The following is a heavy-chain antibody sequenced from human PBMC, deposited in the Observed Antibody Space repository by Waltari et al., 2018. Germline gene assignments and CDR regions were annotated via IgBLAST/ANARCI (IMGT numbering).Heavy chain of an antibody. CDR1: GYTFTVYY. D-gene: IGHD1-26*01. CDR2: INPNSGGT. Sequence: VQLVQSGAEVKKPVSSVKFSCKASGYTFTVYYMHWVRQAPGQGLDWMGWINPNSGGTNYAQKFQGRVTMTRDTSISTAYMEVRRMRSDDTAVYYCERPPDSGSYELDYWGQGTLVTVSS. CDR3: ERPPDSGSYELDY. J-gene: IGHJ4*02. V-gene: IGHV1-2*02.